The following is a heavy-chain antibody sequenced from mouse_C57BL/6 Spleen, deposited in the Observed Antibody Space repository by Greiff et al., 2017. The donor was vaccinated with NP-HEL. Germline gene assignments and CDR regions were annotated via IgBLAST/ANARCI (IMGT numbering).Heavy chain of an antibody. CDR3: ARVLLLGAMDY. CDR1: GYTFTSYW. V-gene: IGHV1-69*01. J-gene: IGHJ4*01. D-gene: IGHD2-10*01. Sequence: QVQLQQPGAELVMPGASVKLSCKASGYTFTSYWMHWVKQRPGQGLEWIGEIDPSDSYTNYNQKFKGKSTLTVDKSSSTAYMQLSSLTSENYAVYYCARVLLLGAMDYWGQGTSVTVSS. CDR2: IDPSDSYT.